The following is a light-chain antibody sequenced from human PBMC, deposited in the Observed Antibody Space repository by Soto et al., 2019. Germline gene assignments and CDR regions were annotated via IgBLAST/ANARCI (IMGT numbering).Light chain of an antibody. Sequence: QPVLTQPPSASGTPGQRVTISCSGSSSNIGSNYVYWYQQLPGTAPKLLIYRNNQRPSGVPDRFSGSKSGTSASLAISGLRSEDEADYYCAAWDDSHYVFGTGTKLTVL. CDR1: SSNIGSNY. CDR2: RNN. J-gene: IGLJ1*01. CDR3: AAWDDSHYV. V-gene: IGLV1-47*01.